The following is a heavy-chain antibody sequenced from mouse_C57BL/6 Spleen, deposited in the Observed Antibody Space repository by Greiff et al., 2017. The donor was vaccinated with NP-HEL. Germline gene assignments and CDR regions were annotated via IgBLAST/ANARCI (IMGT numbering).Heavy chain of an antibody. CDR2: ISGGGGNT. CDR3: ARHSYYYGSSYGFAY. J-gene: IGHJ3*01. D-gene: IGHD1-1*01. Sequence: EVMLVESGGGLVKPGGSLKLSCAASGFTFSSYTMSWVRQTPEKRLEWVATISGGGGNTYYPDSVKGRFTIARDNAKNTLYLQMSSLRSEDTALYDCARHSYYYGSSYGFAYWGQGTLVTVSA. CDR1: GFTFSSYT. V-gene: IGHV5-9*01.